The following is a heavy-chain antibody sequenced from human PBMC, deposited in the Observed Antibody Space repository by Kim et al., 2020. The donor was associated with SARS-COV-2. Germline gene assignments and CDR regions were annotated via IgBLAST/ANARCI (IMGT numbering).Heavy chain of an antibody. CDR3: ARAQGDMITFGGVITSWFDP. D-gene: IGHD3-16*02. Sequence: SETLSLTCTVSGGSISSYYWSWIRQPPGKGLEWIGYIYYSGSTNYNPSLKSRVTISVDTSKNQFSLKLSSVTAADTAVYYCARAQGDMITFGGVITSWFDPGGQETLVTVSS. V-gene: IGHV4-59*01. CDR1: GGSISSYY. J-gene: IGHJ5*02. CDR2: IYYSGST.